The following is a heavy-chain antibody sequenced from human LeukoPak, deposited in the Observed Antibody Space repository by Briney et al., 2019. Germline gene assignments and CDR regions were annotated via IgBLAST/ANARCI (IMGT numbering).Heavy chain of an antibody. V-gene: IGHV3-53*01. Sequence: GGSLRLSCAASGFTVSSNYMSWVRQAPGKGLEWVSVIYSGGSTYYADSVKGRFTISRDNSKNTLYLQMNSLRAEDTAVYYCARYVGIAAAGVNMDVWGQGTTVTVSS. CDR2: IYSGGST. CDR1: GFTVSSNY. J-gene: IGHJ6*02. D-gene: IGHD6-13*01. CDR3: ARYVGIAAAGVNMDV.